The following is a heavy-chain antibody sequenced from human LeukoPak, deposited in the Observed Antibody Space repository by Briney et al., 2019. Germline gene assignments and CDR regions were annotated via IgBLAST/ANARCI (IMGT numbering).Heavy chain of an antibody. V-gene: IGHV3-33*01. Sequence: PGGSLRLSCAASGFTFSSYGMHWVRQAPGKGLEGVAVIWYDGSNKYYADSVKGRFTISRDNSKNTSYLQMNSLKDEDTAVYYCARDATFSHIAAAGPYSGGSSSPAPTFDYWGQGTLVTVSS. J-gene: IGHJ4*02. CDR2: IWYDGSNK. CDR3: ARDATFSHIAAAGPYSGGSSSPAPTFDY. D-gene: IGHD6-13*01. CDR1: GFTFSSYG.